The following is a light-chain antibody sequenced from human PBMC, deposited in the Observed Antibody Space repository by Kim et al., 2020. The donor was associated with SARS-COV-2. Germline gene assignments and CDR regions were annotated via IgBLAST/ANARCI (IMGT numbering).Light chain of an antibody. V-gene: IGLV2-14*03. J-gene: IGLJ2*01. CDR3: SSYTSSHTVI. CDR2: VFN. Sequence: GQSITSPCPATSSDVGGYHFVSCYQQRPGKAPQLMFYVFNFRPSGVSNRFSGSKSVNTASLTISGLQAEDEADYYCSSYTSSHTVIFGGGTQLTVL. CDR1: SSDVGGYHF.